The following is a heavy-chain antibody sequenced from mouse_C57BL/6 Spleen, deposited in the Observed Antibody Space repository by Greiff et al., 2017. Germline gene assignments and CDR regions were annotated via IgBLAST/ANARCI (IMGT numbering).Heavy chain of an antibody. Sequence: QVQLQQPGAELVKPGASVKLSCKASGYTFTSYWMQWVKQRPGQGLEWIGAIDPSDSYTNYNQKFKGKATLTVDTSSSTAYMQLSSLTSEDSAVYYCARGGNYFDYWGQGTTLTVSS. CDR2: IDPSDSYT. J-gene: IGHJ2*01. CDR1: GYTFTSYW. V-gene: IGHV1-50*01. CDR3: ARGGNYFDY.